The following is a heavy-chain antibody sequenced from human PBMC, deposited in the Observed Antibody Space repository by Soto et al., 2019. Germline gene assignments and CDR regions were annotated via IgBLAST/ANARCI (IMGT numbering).Heavy chain of an antibody. CDR1: GGSISSGGYY. CDR3: ARECSSRWYYFDY. J-gene: IGHJ4*02. V-gene: IGHV4-31*03. Sequence: SETLSLTCTVSGGSISSGGYYWSWIRQHPGKGLEWIGYIYYSGSTYYNPSLKSRVTISVDTSKNQFSLKLSSVTAADTAVYYCARECSSRWYYFDYWGQGTLVTVSS. CDR2: IYYSGST. D-gene: IGHD6-13*01.